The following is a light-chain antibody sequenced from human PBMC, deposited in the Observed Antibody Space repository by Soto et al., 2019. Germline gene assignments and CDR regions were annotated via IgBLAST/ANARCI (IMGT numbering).Light chain of an antibody. CDR1: SSDVGGYNY. CDR3: SSYAGSDDLK. CDR2: EVN. J-gene: IGLJ3*02. Sequence: QAVVTQPPSASGSPGQSVAISCTGTSSDVGGYNYVSWYQQHPGKAPKLMIYEVNKRPSGVPDRFAGSKSGNTASLTVSGLQAEDEADYYCSSYAGSDDLKFGGGTKLTVL. V-gene: IGLV2-8*01.